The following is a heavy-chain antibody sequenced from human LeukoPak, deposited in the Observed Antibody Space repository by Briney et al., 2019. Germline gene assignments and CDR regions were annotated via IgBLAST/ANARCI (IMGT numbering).Heavy chain of an antibody. D-gene: IGHD3-10*01. J-gene: IGHJ3*02. Sequence: GGSLRLSCAASGFTFSSYAMSWVRQAPGKGLEWVSTLSGSGTFYADSVKGRFTISRDNAKNLLFLQMNSLRAEDTALYYCARGRSITLLRGVAMSDGFDIWGQGAMVAVSS. CDR1: GFTFSSYA. V-gene: IGHV3-23*01. CDR2: LSGSGT. CDR3: ARGRSITLLRGVAMSDGFDI.